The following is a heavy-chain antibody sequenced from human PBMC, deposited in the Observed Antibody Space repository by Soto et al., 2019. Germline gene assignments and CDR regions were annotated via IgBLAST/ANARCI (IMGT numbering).Heavy chain of an antibody. CDR3: AKATYYYDSSGYYYFDY. J-gene: IGHJ4*02. CDR2: ISGSGGST. Sequence: PGGSLRLSCAASGFTFSSYAMSWVRQAPGKGLEWVSAISGSGGSTHYADSVKGRFTISRDNSKNTLYLQMNSLRAEDTAVYYCAKATYYYDSSGYYYFDYWGQGTLVTVSS. V-gene: IGHV3-23*01. CDR1: GFTFSSYA. D-gene: IGHD3-22*01.